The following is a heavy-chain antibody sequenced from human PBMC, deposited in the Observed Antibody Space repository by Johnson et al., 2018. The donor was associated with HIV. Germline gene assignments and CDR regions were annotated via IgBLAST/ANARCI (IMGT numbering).Heavy chain of an antibody. CDR2: IKSETDGGTT. J-gene: IGHJ3*02. CDR3: ARDGRWSRDALDI. Sequence: QLVESGGGLVKPGGSLRLSCAASGLTFNNAWMSWVRQAPGKGLEWVGRIKSETDGGTTDYAAPVNDRFIISRDDSKDTLYLQMNSLKTEDTAVYYCARDGRWSRDALDIWGQGIMVTVSS. D-gene: IGHD4-23*01. CDR1: GLTFNNAW. V-gene: IGHV3-15*01.